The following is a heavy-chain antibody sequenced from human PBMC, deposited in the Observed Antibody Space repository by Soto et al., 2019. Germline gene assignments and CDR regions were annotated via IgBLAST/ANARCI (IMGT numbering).Heavy chain of an antibody. CDR1: GYTFTSYA. CDR3: ARRPGGSLTQFDP. D-gene: IGHD2-15*01. Sequence: ASVKVSCKASGYTFTSYAMHWVRQAPGQRLEWMGWINAGNGNTKYSQKFQGRVTITRDTSASTAYMELSSLRSEDTAVYYCARRPGGSLTQFDPWGQGTLVTVYS. CDR2: INAGNGNT. V-gene: IGHV1-3*01. J-gene: IGHJ5*02.